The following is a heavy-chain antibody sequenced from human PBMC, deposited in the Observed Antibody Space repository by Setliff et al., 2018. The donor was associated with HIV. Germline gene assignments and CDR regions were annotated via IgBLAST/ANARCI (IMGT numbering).Heavy chain of an antibody. J-gene: IGHJ3*02. V-gene: IGHV4-4*09. CDR2: ISTSGST. Sequence: TLSLTCTVSGGSINNFYWSWIRQPPGKGLEWIGYISTSGSTKYNPSLKSRVTILVDPSNNQFSLRLSSVTAADTAVYYCARHSDFWSEDAFDIWAQGTVVTVS. CDR3: ARHSDFWSEDAFDI. CDR1: GGSINNFY. D-gene: IGHD3-3*01.